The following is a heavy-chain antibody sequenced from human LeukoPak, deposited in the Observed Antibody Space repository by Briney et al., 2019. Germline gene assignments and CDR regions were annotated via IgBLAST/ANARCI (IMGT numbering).Heavy chain of an antibody. J-gene: IGHJ6*02. D-gene: IGHD5/OR15-5a*01. CDR3: ARLYAHSFGMAV. CDR2: IHYSGNT. CDR1: GVSINNNNYY. V-gene: IGHV4-39*01. Sequence: SETLSLTCTASGVSINNNNYYWGWIRQPPGKGLEWIGNIHYSGNTYYNPSLKSRVTMSVDMSDNQFSLKLSSVTAADTAVYYCARLYAHSFGMAVWGQGTTVTVSS.